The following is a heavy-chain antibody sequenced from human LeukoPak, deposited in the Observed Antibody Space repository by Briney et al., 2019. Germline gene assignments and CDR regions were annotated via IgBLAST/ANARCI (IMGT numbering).Heavy chain of an antibody. CDR3: ARHSRSGSGGYENAFDI. D-gene: IGHD5-12*01. CDR2: IYSGGST. Sequence: PSETLSLTCTVSGGSISSSSYYWDWIRQSPGKGLEWIGNIYSGGSTYYTPSLKSRVTISADTSKNQFSLKLSSVTAADTAIYFCARHSRSGSGGYENAFDIWGQGTMVTVSS. J-gene: IGHJ3*02. V-gene: IGHV4-39*01. CDR1: GGSISSSSYY.